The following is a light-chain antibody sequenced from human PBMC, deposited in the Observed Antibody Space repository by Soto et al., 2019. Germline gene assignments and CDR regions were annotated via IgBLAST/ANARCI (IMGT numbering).Light chain of an antibody. Sequence: EIVMTQSPATLSVSPGERATLSCRASQSVGRNLAWSQQKPGQTPRLLLYGTSTRTTGTPPRFTGSGSGTEFTLTISSLQAEDFAVYYCQQFKDGPEFTFGPGTKGESK. J-gene: IGKJ3*01. CDR1: QSVGRN. V-gene: IGKV3-15*01. CDR2: GTS. CDR3: QQFKDGPEFT.